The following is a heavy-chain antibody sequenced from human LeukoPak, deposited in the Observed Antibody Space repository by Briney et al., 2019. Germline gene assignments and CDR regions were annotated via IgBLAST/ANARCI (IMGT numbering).Heavy chain of an antibody. D-gene: IGHD6-13*01. V-gene: IGHV3-9*01. CDR2: ISWNSGSI. CDR3: AKSLHYSSSWYSFDH. Sequence: GGSLRLSCAASGFTFDDYAMHWVRQAPGKGLEWVSGISWNSGSIGYADSVKGRFTISRDNAKNSLYLQMNSLRAEDTALYYCAKSLHYSSSWYSFDHWGQGTLVTVSS. CDR1: GFTFDDYA. J-gene: IGHJ4*02.